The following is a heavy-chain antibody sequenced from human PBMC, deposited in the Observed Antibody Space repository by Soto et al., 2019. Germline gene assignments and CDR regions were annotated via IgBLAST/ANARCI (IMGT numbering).Heavy chain of an antibody. CDR1: GFTFSSYG. Sequence: QVQLVESGGGVVQPGRSLRLSCAASGFTFSSYGMHWVRQAPGKGLEWVAVISYDGSNKYYADSVKGRFTISRDNSKNTLYLQMNSLRAEDTAVYYCANDGCCGGDSSGGAWYFDLWGRGTLVTVSS. CDR2: ISYDGSNK. CDR3: ANDGCCGGDSSGGAWYFDL. D-gene: IGHD2-21*02. J-gene: IGHJ2*01. V-gene: IGHV3-30*18.